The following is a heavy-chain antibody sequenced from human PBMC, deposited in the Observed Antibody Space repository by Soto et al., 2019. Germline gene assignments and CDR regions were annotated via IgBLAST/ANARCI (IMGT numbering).Heavy chain of an antibody. CDR3: ARLAGYCSGKSCHGDYAMDV. D-gene: IGHD2-15*01. CDR1: SSYIGSKNHS. J-gene: IGHJ6*02. Sequence: AETLSLNCSIISSYIGSKNHSWAWVCELPGMGLEWIGTFYYSRNTYYNPSLKSRVTISVDTSKNQFSLKLSSVTAADTAVYYCARLAGYCSGKSCHGDYAMDVWGQGTTVT. CDR2: FYYSRNT. V-gene: IGHV4-39*01.